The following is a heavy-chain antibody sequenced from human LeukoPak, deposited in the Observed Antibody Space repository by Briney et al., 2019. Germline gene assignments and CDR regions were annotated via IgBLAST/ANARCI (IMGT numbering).Heavy chain of an antibody. V-gene: IGHV3-23*01. D-gene: IGHD2-2*01. CDR1: GFTFSSYA. CDR3: AKVGGGWAVPAVWWKKPYYMDV. J-gene: IGHJ6*03. Sequence: QPGGSLRLSCAASGFTFSSYAMSWVRQAPGKGLEWVSAISGSGGSTYYADSVKGRFTISRDNSKNTLYLQMNSLRAEDTAVYYCAKVGGGWAVPAVWWKKPYYMDVWGKGTTVTVSS. CDR2: ISGSGGST.